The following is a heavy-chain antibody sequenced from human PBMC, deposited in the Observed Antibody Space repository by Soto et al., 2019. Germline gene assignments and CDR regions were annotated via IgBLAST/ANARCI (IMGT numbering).Heavy chain of an antibody. Sequence: EVQLVESGGGLVQPGGSLRLSCVASGLTFSDQYMDWVRQAPGKGLEWVARTRNKVNRYTTEYAASVRGRFFISRDDSTNSLYLQMNSLETEDTAVYYCAGARPFRGHYNMDVWGQGTTVTVSS. J-gene: IGHJ6*02. D-gene: IGHD3-10*01. CDR1: GLTFSDQY. V-gene: IGHV3-72*01. CDR2: TRNKVNRYTT. CDR3: AGARPFRGHYNMDV.